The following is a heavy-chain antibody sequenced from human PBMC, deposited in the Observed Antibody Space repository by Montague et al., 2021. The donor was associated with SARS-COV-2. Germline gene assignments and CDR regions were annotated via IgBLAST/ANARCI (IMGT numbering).Heavy chain of an antibody. CDR2: IYYSGST. CDR3: ARTPAVYVVVVPAARGHFGY. V-gene: IGHV4-31*03. Sequence: TLSLTCTVSGGSISSGGYYWSWIRQHPGKGPEWIGYIYYSGSTYYNPSLKSRVTISVDTSKDQFSLKLSSVTAADTAVYYCARTPAVYVVVVPAARGHFGYWGQGTLVTVSS. CDR1: GGSISSGGYY. D-gene: IGHD2-2*01. J-gene: IGHJ4*02.